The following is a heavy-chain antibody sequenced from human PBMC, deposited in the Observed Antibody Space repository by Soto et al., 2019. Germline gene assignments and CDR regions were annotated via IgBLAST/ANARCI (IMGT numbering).Heavy chain of an antibody. Sequence: QVQLVQSGAEVKRPGASVKVSCKASGYTFTSYGISWVRQAPGQGLEWMGWINSNNGNTDYAQMLQGRLPMTTDTSPTPVYMELRSLRTDDTAVYFCARDPPSLQTTGGIDYWGQGTLVTVSS. CDR1: GYTFTSYG. CDR3: ARDPPSLQTTGGIDY. CDR2: INSNNGNT. V-gene: IGHV1-18*01. D-gene: IGHD7-27*01. J-gene: IGHJ4*02.